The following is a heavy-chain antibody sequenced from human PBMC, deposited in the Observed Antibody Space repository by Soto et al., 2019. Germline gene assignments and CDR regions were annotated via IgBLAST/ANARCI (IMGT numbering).Heavy chain of an antibody. CDR3: ARVYGYHTWAFDY. V-gene: IGHV4-30-2*01. D-gene: IGHD5-12*01. J-gene: IGHJ4*01. CDR2: IYHSGRS. Sequence: SETLSLTCAVSGASITTGGLSWSWIRQPPGKGLEWIGYIYHSGRSFYRPSLRGRISISLDTSKNQFSLSLTSVTAADTAVYYCARVYGYHTWAFDYWGHVTLFTVSS. CDR1: GASITTGGLS.